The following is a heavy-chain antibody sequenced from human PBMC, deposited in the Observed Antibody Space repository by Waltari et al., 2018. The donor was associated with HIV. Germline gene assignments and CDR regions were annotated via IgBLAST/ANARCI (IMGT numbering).Heavy chain of an antibody. J-gene: IGHJ5*02. V-gene: IGHV3-11*01. CDR1: GFGFSDSY. D-gene: IGHD1-1*01. CDR3: ASKTTGWYAH. CDR2: ISGSGTTT. Sequence: QVQLAESGGGLVKPGGSLRLSCAASGFGFSDSYMSWIRQAPGKGLEWVSYISGSGTTTYYIESVKGRFTISRDNAKESVFLQMTSLRPEDTAIYYCASKTTGWYAHWGRGALVTVSS.